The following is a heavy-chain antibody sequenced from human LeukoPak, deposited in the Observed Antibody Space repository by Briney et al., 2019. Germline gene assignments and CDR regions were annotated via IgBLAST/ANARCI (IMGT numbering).Heavy chain of an antibody. V-gene: IGHV3-74*01. CDR2: INGDESDA. CDR1: GFPFSNYW. CDR3: AREVGAIDY. Sequence: GGSLGLSCAASGFPFSNYWMHWVRQAPGKGLVWVSHINGDESDANYADSVKGRFTIFRDNAKNTLFLQMNSLRAEDTAVYYCAREVGAIDYWGQGTLVTVSS. D-gene: IGHD1-26*01. J-gene: IGHJ4*02.